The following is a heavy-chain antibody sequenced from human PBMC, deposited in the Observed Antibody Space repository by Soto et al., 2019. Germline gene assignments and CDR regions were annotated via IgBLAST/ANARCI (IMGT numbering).Heavy chain of an antibody. D-gene: IGHD6-6*01. CDR3: ARRARPDFYYMDV. CDR1: GFTLSGYA. CDR2: ISSNGVGT. J-gene: IGHJ6*03. V-gene: IGHV3-64*01. Sequence: EVQLAESGGGLAQPGGSLRLSCAASGFTLSGYAMDWVRQAPGKGLEYVSGISSNGVGTYYANSVQGRFTLSRDNSMNTVYLQMGSLRPEDMAVYYCARRARPDFYYMDVWGKGTTVTVSS.